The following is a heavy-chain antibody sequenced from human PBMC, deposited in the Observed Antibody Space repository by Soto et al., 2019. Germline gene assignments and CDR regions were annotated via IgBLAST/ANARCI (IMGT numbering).Heavy chain of an antibody. D-gene: IGHD6-19*01. CDR2: IYYSGST. CDR3: ARESLHWLVRYFAY. Sequence: QVQLQESGPGLVKPSETLSLTCTVSGGSISSYYWSWIRQPPGKGLEWIGYIYYSGSTNYNPSLMSRVTIALDTSKNQFSLKLSSVTAADTAVYYCARESLHWLVRYFAYWGQGTLVTVSS. J-gene: IGHJ4*02. V-gene: IGHV4-59*01. CDR1: GGSISSYY.